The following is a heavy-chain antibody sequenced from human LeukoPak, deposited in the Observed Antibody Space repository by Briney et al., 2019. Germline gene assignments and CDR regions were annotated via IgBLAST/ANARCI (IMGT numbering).Heavy chain of an antibody. CDR2: ISSSSSYI. J-gene: IGHJ3*02. D-gene: IGHD5-24*01. Sequence: GGSLRLSCAASGFTFRSYSMNWVRQAPGKGLEWVSSISSSSSYIYYADSVKGRFTISRDNAKNSLYLQMNSLRAEDTAVYYCAKCRDGYNLDAFDIWGQGTMVTVSS. CDR1: GFTFRSYS. CDR3: AKCRDGYNLDAFDI. V-gene: IGHV3-21*01.